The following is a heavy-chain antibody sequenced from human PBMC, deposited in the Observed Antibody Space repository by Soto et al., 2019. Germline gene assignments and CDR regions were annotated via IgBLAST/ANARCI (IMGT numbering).Heavy chain of an antibody. V-gene: IGHV1-18*01. CDR2: ISAYNGNT. J-gene: IGHJ4*02. CDR1: GYTFTSYG. CDR3: ARGGIRYCSSTSCYLVDY. D-gene: IGHD2-2*01. Sequence: QVQLVQSGAEVKKPGASVKVSCKASGYTFTSYGISWVRQAPGQGLEWMGWISAYNGNTNYAQKLQGRVTMTTDTSTSTAYMELRSLRPDDTAVYYCARGGIRYCSSTSCYLVDYWGQGTLVTVSS.